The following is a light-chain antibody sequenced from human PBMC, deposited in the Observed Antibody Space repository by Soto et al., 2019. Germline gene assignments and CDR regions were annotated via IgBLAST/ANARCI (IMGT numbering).Light chain of an antibody. J-gene: IGKJ1*01. CDR2: AAS. CDR1: QSIANY. Sequence: DTQMTQSPSSLSASLGDRVTITCRASQSIANYLNWYQQKPGKAPKLLIYAASTLPSGVPSRFSGGRSGTDFTLTISSLQPEDFATYYCQQSHSFPWTFCQGTKVEIK. CDR3: QQSHSFPWT. V-gene: IGKV1-39*01.